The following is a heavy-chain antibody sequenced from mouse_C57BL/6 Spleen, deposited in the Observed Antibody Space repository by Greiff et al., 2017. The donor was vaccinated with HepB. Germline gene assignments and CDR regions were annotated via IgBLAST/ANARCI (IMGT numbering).Heavy chain of an antibody. D-gene: IGHD2-3*01. Sequence: QVQLKESGPGLVAPSQSLSITCTVSGFSLTSYAISWVRQPPGKGLEWLGVIWTGGGTNYNSALKSRLSISKDNSKSQVFLKMNSLQTDDTARYYCARILYDGYYEGGFFDYWGQGTTLTVSS. CDR3: ARILYDGYYEGGFFDY. V-gene: IGHV2-9-1*01. J-gene: IGHJ2*01. CDR1: GFSLTSYA. CDR2: IWTGGGT.